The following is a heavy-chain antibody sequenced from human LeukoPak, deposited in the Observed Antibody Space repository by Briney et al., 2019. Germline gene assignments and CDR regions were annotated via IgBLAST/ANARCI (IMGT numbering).Heavy chain of an antibody. Sequence: SETLSLTCTVSGGSISSSSYYWGWIRQPPGKGLEWIGSVYYSGSTYYNPSLKSRVTISVDTSKNQFSLKLSSVTAADTAVYYCARIITIFGVVIMTPSWGFDPWGQGTLVTVSS. CDR1: GGSISSSSYY. CDR3: ARIITIFGVVIMTPSWGFDP. V-gene: IGHV4-39*07. J-gene: IGHJ5*02. D-gene: IGHD3-3*01. CDR2: VYYSGST.